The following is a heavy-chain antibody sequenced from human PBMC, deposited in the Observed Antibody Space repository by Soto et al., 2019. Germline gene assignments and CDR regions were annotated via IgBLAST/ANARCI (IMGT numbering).Heavy chain of an antibody. CDR2: ISGSGGST. D-gene: IGHD6-13*01. J-gene: IGHJ4*02. Sequence: EVQLLESGGGLVQPGGSLRLSCAASGFTFSSYAMSWVRQAPGKGLEWVSAISGSGGSTYYADSVKGRFTISRDNSKNTLYLQMNSLRAEDTAVYYCAGTWVYSSSWYEVRFDYWGQGTLVTVSS. V-gene: IGHV3-23*01. CDR1: GFTFSSYA. CDR3: AGTWVYSSSWYEVRFDY.